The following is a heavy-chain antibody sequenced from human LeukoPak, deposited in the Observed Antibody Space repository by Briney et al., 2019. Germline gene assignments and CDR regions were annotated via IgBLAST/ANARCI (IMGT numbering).Heavy chain of an antibody. D-gene: IGHD6-13*01. CDR3: ASGSTAAAAYPPQN. Sequence: SETLSLTCTVSGGSISSSSYYWGWIRQPPGKGLEWIGSIYYSGSTYYNPSLKSRVTISVDTSKNQFSLKLSSVTAADTAVYYCASGSTAAAAYPPQNWGQGTLVTVSS. CDR2: IYYSGST. CDR1: GGSISSSSYY. V-gene: IGHV4-39*07. J-gene: IGHJ4*02.